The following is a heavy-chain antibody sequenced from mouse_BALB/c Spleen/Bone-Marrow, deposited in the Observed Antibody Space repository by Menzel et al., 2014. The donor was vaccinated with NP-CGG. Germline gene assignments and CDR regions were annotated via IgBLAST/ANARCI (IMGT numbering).Heavy chain of an antibody. CDR2: IDPYNGGT. J-gene: IGHJ3*01. D-gene: IGHD2-10*02. V-gene: IGHV1S135*01. Sequence: QLQESGSELVKPGASVKVSCKASGYAFTSYNMYWVKQSHGKSLEWIGHIDPYNGGTSYNQKFKGKATLTVDKSSRTAYMHLNSLTSEDSAVYYCAREEYGNGFAYWGQGTLVTVSA. CDR3: AREEYGNGFAY. CDR1: GYAFTSYN.